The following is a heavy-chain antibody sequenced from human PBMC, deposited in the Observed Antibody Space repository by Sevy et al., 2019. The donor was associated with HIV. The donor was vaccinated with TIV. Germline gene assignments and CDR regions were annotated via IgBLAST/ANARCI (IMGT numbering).Heavy chain of an antibody. Sequence: SETLSLTCAVSDFSIRSGYYWAWIRQPPGMGLEWIGSVYQSGSTHYYPSLKSRVTISVDTSKTHFSLKLDSVTAADTAVYYCARQGYFYTDAFDIWGQGTMVTVSS. CDR1: DFSIRSGYY. CDR3: ARQGYFYTDAFDI. J-gene: IGHJ3*02. CDR2: VYQSGST. V-gene: IGHV4-38-2*01. D-gene: IGHD2-15*01.